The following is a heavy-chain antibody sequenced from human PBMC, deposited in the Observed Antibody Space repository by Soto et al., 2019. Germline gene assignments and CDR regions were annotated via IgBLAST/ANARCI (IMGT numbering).Heavy chain of an antibody. CDR1: GFTFSSYS. CDR3: ASYGSGSYYKEGAFDI. V-gene: IGHV3-21*01. D-gene: IGHD3-10*01. CDR2: ISSSSSYI. J-gene: IGHJ3*02. Sequence: GGSLRLSCAASGFTFSSYSMNWVRQAPGKGLEWVSSISSSSSYIYYADSVKGRFTISRDNAKNSLYLQMNSLRAEDTAVYYCASYGSGSYYKEGAFDIWGQGTMVTVSS.